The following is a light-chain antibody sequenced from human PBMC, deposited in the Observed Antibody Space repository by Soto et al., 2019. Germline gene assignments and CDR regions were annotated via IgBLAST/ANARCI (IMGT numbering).Light chain of an antibody. Sequence: EVVITQSPATLSVSPGERATLSCRASQSVSSKLAWYQQKPGQAPRLLIYGASSRATGIPDRFSGSGSGTDFTLTISGLEPEDSAAYYCQRHGATFGQGTKVDIK. V-gene: IGKV3D-15*01. J-gene: IGKJ1*01. CDR2: GAS. CDR1: QSVSSK. CDR3: QRHGAT.